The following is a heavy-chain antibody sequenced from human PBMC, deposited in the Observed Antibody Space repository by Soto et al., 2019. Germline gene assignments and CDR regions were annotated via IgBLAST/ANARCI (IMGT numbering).Heavy chain of an antibody. V-gene: IGHV1-3*01. J-gene: IGHJ6*02. D-gene: IGHD4-4*01. CDR2: INAGNGNT. CDR3: ARDYSNYLLNYYYGMDV. CDR1: GYTFTSYA. Sequence: ASVKVSCKASGYTFTSYAMHWVRQAPGQGLEWMGWINAGNGNTKYSQKFQDRVTITRDTSASTAYMELSSLRSEDTAVYYCARDYSNYLLNYYYGMDVWGQETTVTVSS.